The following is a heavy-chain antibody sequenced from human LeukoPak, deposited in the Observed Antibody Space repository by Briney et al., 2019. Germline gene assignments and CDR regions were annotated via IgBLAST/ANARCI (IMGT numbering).Heavy chain of an antibody. CDR3: AREQVLRKYSRFYPPSTSDYYYYGMDV. Sequence: GGSLRLSCAASGFTVSSNYMSWVRQAPGKGLEWVSVIYSGGSTYYADSVKGRFTISRDNSKNTLYLQMNSLRAEDTAVYYCAREQVLRKYSRFYPPSTSDYYYYGMDVWGQGTTVTVSS. CDR1: GFTVSSNY. V-gene: IGHV3-66*02. D-gene: IGHD2-21*01. J-gene: IGHJ6*02. CDR2: IYSGGST.